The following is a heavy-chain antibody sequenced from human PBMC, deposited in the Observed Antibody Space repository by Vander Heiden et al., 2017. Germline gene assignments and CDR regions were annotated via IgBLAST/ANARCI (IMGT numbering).Heavy chain of an antibody. V-gene: IGHV1-18*01. CDR1: SDTFARYG. Sequence: QVQPVQTGADLKKPGASVKVSCKAFSDTFARYGISWVRQAPGQGLEWMGWISAYNGNTNYAQKLQGRVTMTTDTSTSTAYMELRSLTSDDTAVYYCAKGDLFLPPLFDYWGQGTLVTVAS. CDR2: ISAYNGNT. CDR3: AKGDLFLPPLFDY. J-gene: IGHJ4*02.